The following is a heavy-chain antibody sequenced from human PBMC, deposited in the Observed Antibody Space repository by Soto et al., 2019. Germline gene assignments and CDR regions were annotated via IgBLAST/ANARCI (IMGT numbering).Heavy chain of an antibody. J-gene: IGHJ6*02. Sequence: PGGSLRLSCAASGFTFSDYAMSWVRQAPGKGLEWVSAISGSGGSTYYADSVKGRCTISRDNSKNTLYLQMNSLRAEDTAVYYCAKDQKRVTGLISRGYYYYYYGMDVWGQGTTVTVSS. V-gene: IGHV3-23*01. CDR3: AKDQKRVTGLISRGYYYYYYGMDV. CDR1: GFTFSDYA. CDR2: ISGSGGST. D-gene: IGHD1-20*01.